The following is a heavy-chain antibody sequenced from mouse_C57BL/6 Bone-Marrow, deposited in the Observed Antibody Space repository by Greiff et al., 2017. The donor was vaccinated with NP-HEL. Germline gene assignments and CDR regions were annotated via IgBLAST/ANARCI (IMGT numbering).Heavy chain of an antibody. V-gene: IGHV1-7*01. Sequence: QVQLQQSGAELAKPGASVKLSCKASGYTFTSYWMHWVKQRPGQGLEWIGYINPSSGYTKYNQKFKDKATLTADKSSSTAYMQLSSLTYEDSAVYYCAIAVIYYDYDGGAWFAYWGQGTLVTVSA. J-gene: IGHJ3*01. CDR1: GYTFTSYW. CDR3: AIAVIYYDYDGGAWFAY. CDR2: INPSSGYT. D-gene: IGHD2-4*01.